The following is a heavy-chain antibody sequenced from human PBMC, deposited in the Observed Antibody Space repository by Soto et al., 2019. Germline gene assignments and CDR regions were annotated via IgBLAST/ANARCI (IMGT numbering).Heavy chain of an antibody. V-gene: IGHV3-48*01. D-gene: IGHD3-3*01. CDR3: ASDNVVLRFLEWLPAGWGFDY. J-gene: IGHJ4*02. CDR2: ISSSSSTI. CDR1: GFTFSSYS. Sequence: QLGGPLRLSCAASGFTFSSYSMNWVRQAPGKGLEWVSYISSSSSTIYYADSVKGRFTISRDNAKNSLYLQMNSLRAEDTAVYYCASDNVVLRFLEWLPAGWGFDYWGQGTLVTVSS.